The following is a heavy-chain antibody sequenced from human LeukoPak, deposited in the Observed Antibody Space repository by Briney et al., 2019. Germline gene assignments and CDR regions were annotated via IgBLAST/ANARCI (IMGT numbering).Heavy chain of an antibody. D-gene: IGHD6-19*01. J-gene: IGHJ4*02. CDR2: ITTSDGNT. V-gene: IGHV3-23*01. Sequence: GGSLRLSCAASGFTFSSYTMSWVRQAPGKGLEWVSTITTSDGNTYYADSVKGRITISRDNAKNSLYLQMNSLRAEDTAVYYCARGWYSFDYWGQGTLVTVSS. CDR3: ARGWYSFDY. CDR1: GFTFSSYT.